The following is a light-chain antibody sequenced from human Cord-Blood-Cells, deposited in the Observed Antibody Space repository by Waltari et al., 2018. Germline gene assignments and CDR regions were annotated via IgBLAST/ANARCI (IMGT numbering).Light chain of an antibody. CDR1: SSDVGGYNY. J-gene: IGLJ2*01. Sequence: QSALPQPASVSGSPGPSLTTSCTGTSSDVGGYNYVSWYQQHPGKAPKLMIYDVSNRPSGVSNRFSGSKSGNTASLTISGLQAEDEADYYCSSYTSSSTLVFGGGTKLTVL. V-gene: IGLV2-14*01. CDR2: DVS. CDR3: SSYTSSSTLV.